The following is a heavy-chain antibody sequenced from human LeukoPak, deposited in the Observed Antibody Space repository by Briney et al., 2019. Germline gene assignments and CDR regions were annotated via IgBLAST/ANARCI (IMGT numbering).Heavy chain of an antibody. J-gene: IGHJ4*02. CDR1: GYTFTSHY. Sequence: GASVKVSCKASGYTFTSHYMHWVRQAPGQGLEWMGIINPSGGSTSYAQKFQGRVTMTRDTSTSTVYMELSSLRSEDTAVYYCARDTPRGYSYGGPFDHWGQGTLVTVSS. CDR2: INPSGGST. V-gene: IGHV1-46*01. D-gene: IGHD5-18*01. CDR3: ARDTPRGYSYGGPFDH.